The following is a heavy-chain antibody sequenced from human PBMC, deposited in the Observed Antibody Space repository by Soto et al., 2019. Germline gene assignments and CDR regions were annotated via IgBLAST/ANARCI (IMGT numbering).Heavy chain of an antibody. D-gene: IGHD5-18*01. Sequence: QVQLQESGPGLVKPSETLSLTCTVSGGSVSSGSYYWSWIRQPPGKGLEWIGYIYYSGSTNYNPSPKSRVTISVDTSKNQFSLKLSSVTAADTAVYYCAGEGYGPYYYYYYAMDVWGQGTTVTVSS. CDR1: GGSVSSGSYY. CDR3: AGEGYGPYYYYYYAMDV. V-gene: IGHV4-61*01. CDR2: IYYSGST. J-gene: IGHJ6*02.